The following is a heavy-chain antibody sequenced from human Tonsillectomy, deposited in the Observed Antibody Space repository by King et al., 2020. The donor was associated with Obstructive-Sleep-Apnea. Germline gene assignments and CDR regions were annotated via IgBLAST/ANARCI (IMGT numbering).Heavy chain of an antibody. CDR3: ARSDSSGWYSYYFDY. CDR1: GGSISSSSYY. V-gene: IGHV4-39*07. CDR2: IYYSGST. D-gene: IGHD6-19*01. J-gene: IGHJ4*02. Sequence: QLQESGPGLGKPSETLSLTCTVSGGSISSSSYYWGWIRQPPGKGLEWIGSIYYSGSTYYNPSLKSRVTISVDTSKNQFSLKLSSVTAADTAVYYCARSDSSGWYSYYFDYWGQGTLVTVSS.